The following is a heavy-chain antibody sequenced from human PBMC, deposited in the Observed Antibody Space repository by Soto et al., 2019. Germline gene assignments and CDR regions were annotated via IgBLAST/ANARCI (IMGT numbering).Heavy chain of an antibody. Sequence: QVQLVQSGAEVKKPGASVKVSCKASGYTFTSYAMHWVRQAPGQRLEWMGWINAGNGNTKYSQKFHGRVPITRDTSASTAYMELSSLRSEDTAVYSSARSIVVVTAADYWGQGTLVTVSS. CDR1: GYTFTSYA. J-gene: IGHJ4*02. CDR2: INAGNGNT. CDR3: ARSIVVVTAADY. D-gene: IGHD2-21*02. V-gene: IGHV1-3*01.